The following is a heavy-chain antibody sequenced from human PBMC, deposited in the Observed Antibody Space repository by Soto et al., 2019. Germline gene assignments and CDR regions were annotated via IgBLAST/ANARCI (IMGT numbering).Heavy chain of an antibody. CDR1: GYTLTELS. V-gene: IGHV1-24*01. CDR3: ARDNVYYYDSSGYGDAFDI. Sequence: ASVKVSCTVSGYTLTELSLPWVRQAPGKGLEWMGGFDPEDGETIYAQKFQGRVTMTEDTSTDTAYMELRSLRSDDTAVYYCARDNVYYYDSSGYGDAFDIWGQGTMVTVSS. CDR2: FDPEDGET. J-gene: IGHJ3*02. D-gene: IGHD3-22*01.